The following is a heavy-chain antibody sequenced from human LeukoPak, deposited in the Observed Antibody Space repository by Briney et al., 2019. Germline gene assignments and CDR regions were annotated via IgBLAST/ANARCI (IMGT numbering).Heavy chain of an antibody. J-gene: IGHJ6*02. CDR1: GGTFSSYA. V-gene: IGHV1-69*13. CDR2: IIPTFGTA. CDR3: ARDPPIQLVPEVYYGMDV. Sequence: SVKVSCKASGGTFSSYAISWVRQAPGQGLEWMGGIIPTFGTANYAQKFQGRVTITADESTSTAYMELSSLRSEDMAVYYCARDPPIQLVPEVYYGMDVWGQGTTVTVSS. D-gene: IGHD2-2*01.